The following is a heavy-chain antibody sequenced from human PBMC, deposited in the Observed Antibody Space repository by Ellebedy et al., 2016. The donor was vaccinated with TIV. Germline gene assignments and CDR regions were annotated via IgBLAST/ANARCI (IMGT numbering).Heavy chain of an antibody. V-gene: IGHV1-46*01. CDR3: ARGSPATGDFDY. D-gene: IGHD2-15*01. Sequence: VSVKVSCKASGYTFTSYYMHWVRQAIGQGLEWMGIINPSGGSTSYAQKFQGRVTMTRDTSTSTVYMELSSLRSEDTAVYYCARGSPATGDFDYWGQGTLVTVSS. CDR1: GYTFTSYY. CDR2: INPSGGST. J-gene: IGHJ4*02.